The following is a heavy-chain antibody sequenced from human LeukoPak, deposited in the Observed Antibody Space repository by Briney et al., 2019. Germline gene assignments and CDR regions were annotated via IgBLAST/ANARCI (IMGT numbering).Heavy chain of an antibody. J-gene: IGHJ6*02. Sequence: GGSLRLSCAASGFTFSTYAMSWVRQAPGKGLEWVSTISGNGGTTYYADSVKSRFTISRDNSKNTMYLLMNSLRAEDTAIYYCAKEQWLGRSYYGMDVWGQGTTVTVSS. V-gene: IGHV3-23*01. CDR3: AKEQWLGRSYYGMDV. D-gene: IGHD6-19*01. CDR2: ISGNGGTT. CDR1: GFTFSTYA.